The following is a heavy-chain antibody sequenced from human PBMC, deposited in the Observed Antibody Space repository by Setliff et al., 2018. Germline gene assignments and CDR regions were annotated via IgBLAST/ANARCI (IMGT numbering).Heavy chain of an antibody. Sequence: ASVKVSCKASGYTFTGYYIHWVRRAPGQGLEWMGRINPNSGGTNYGQKFQGRVTMTRXXXISTSYMXXXXXXXXDXXXYYCVRGEENDSSGYYWVRLRPPTDSWGQGTLVTSPQ. CDR2: INPNSGGT. CDR3: VRGEENDSSGYYWVRLRPPTDS. J-gene: IGHJ4*02. CDR1: GYTFTGYY. D-gene: IGHD3-22*01. V-gene: IGHV1-2*05.